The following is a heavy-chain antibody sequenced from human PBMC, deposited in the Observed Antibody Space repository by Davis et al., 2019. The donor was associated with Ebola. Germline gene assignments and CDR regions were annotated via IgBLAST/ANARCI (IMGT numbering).Heavy chain of an antibody. CDR1: GGSISNYY. V-gene: IGHV4-4*07. Sequence: PGGSLRLSCTVSGGSISNYYWSWIRQPAGKGLECIGRIHTSGSTNYNPSLKSRVTMSVDTSKNQFSLKLSSVTAADTAVYYCARMFCSSGNCYPDYWGQGTLVTVSS. CDR2: IHTSGST. J-gene: IGHJ4*02. D-gene: IGHD2-15*01. CDR3: ARMFCSSGNCYPDY.